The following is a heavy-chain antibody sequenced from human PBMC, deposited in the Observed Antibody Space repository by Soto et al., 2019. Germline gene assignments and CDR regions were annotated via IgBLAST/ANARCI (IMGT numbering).Heavy chain of an antibody. V-gene: IGHV3-30*03. J-gene: IGHJ6*02. CDR2: ILHDGSAE. D-gene: IGHD3-10*01. CDR1: GFTFTSYG. Sequence: GGSLRLSCAASGFTFTSYGMHWVRQAPGKGLEWMALILHDGSAEYYADSVKGRFTISRDNSKNTLYLQMNSLRAEDTAVYYCARDRGYYYGSGRRASGMDVWGQGTTVTVSS. CDR3: ARDRGYYYGSGRRASGMDV.